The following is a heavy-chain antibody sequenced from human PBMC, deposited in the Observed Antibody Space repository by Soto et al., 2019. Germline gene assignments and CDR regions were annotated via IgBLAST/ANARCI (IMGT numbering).Heavy chain of an antibody. Sequence: EVQLLESGGGLVQPGGSLRLSCAASGFTFNNYAMTWVRQAPGKGLEWVSTISGSDDSTYYADSVKGRLTISRDNSKNALYLQMRSLRAEDTALYYCVQDWTGDTCPGMDVWGQGTTVTVSS. CDR1: GFTFNNYA. CDR3: VQDWTGDTCPGMDV. D-gene: IGHD2-8*02. J-gene: IGHJ6*01. CDR2: ISGSDDST. V-gene: IGHV3-23*01.